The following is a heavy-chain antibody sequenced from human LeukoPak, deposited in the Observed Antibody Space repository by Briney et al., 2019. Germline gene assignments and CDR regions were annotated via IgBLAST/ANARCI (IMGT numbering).Heavy chain of an antibody. D-gene: IGHD6-19*01. CDR1: GFTVSSNY. J-gene: IGHJ3*02. CDR3: ARDIVLIAVAVRGSFDI. CDR2: IYSGGST. V-gene: IGHV3-66*01. Sequence: GGSLRLSCAASGFTVSSNYMSWVRQAPGKGLEWVSVIYSGGSTYYADSVKGRFTISRDNSKNTLYLQMNSLRAEDTAVYYCARDIVLIAVAVRGSFDIWGQGTMVTVSS.